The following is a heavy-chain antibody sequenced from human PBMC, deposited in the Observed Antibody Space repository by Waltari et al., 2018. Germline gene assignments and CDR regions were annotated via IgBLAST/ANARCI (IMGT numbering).Heavy chain of an antibody. Sequence: EVQLVESGGGLVQPGRSLRLSCAASGFTFDDYAMHWVRQAPGKGLEWVSGISWNSGSIGYADSVKGRFTISRDNAKNSLYLQMNSLRAEDTALYYCAKGRIPSSSWYIDYWGQGTLVTVSS. CDR3: AKGRIPSSSWYIDY. CDR1: GFTFDDYA. V-gene: IGHV3-9*01. J-gene: IGHJ4*02. D-gene: IGHD6-13*01. CDR2: ISWNSGSI.